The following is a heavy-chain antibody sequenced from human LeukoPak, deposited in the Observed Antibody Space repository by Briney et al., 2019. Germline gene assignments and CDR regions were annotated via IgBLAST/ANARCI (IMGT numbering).Heavy chain of an antibody. Sequence: GGSLRLSCAASGFTFSSYAMSWVRQAPGKGLEWVSAISGSGGSTYYADSVKGRFTISRDNSKNTLYLQMNSLRAEDTTVYYCAKDQAGIAAASYFQHWGQGTLVTVSS. V-gene: IGHV3-23*01. CDR3: AKDQAGIAAASYFQH. J-gene: IGHJ1*01. D-gene: IGHD6-13*01. CDR2: ISGSGGST. CDR1: GFTFSSYA.